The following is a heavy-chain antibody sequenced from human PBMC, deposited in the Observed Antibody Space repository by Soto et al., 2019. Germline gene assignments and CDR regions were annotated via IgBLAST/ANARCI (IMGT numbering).Heavy chain of an antibody. D-gene: IGHD6-19*01. CDR1: GFRFSSYT. CDR3: ARSIAVSGPPEFDY. J-gene: IGHJ4*02. V-gene: IGHV3-30-3*01. Sequence: QVQLVESGGGVVQPGRSLRLSCAASGFRFSSYTMHWVRRAPGKGLEWVAVISYDDGSNKDYADSVKGRFTISRDNSKNTWSLQMNSLRAEDTAVYYCARSIAVSGPPEFDYWGQGTLVTVSS. CDR2: ISYDDGSNK.